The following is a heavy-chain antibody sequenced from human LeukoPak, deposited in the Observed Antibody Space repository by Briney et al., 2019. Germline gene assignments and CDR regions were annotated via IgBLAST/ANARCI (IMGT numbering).Heavy chain of an antibody. J-gene: IGHJ5*02. Sequence: PGGSLRVSCAASGFTFDDYAMHWVRQAPGKGLEWVSGISWNSGSIGYADSVKGRFTISRDNAKNSLYLQMNSLRAEDAALYYCAKDARELIADTFDPWGQGTLVTVSS. CDR3: AKDARELIADTFDP. D-gene: IGHD3-22*01. V-gene: IGHV3-9*01. CDR1: GFTFDDYA. CDR2: ISWNSGSI.